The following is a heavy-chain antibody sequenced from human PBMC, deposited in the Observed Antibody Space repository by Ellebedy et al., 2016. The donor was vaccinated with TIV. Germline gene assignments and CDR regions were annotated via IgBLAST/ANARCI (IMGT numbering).Heavy chain of an antibody. D-gene: IGHD3-10*01. CDR3: ARGSSGSWFDP. CDR2: IYYSGST. CDR1: GGSISSYY. Sequence: SETLSLTCTVSGGSISSYYWSWIRQPPGKGLEWIGYIYYSGSTYYNPSLKSRVTLSVDTSKNQFSLKLSSVTAADTAAYYCARGSSGSWFDPWGQGTLVTVSS. J-gene: IGHJ5*02. V-gene: IGHV4-59*12.